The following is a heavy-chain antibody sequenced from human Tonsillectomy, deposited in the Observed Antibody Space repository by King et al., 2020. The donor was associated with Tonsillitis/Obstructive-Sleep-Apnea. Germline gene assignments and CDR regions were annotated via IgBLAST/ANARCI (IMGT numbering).Heavy chain of an antibody. CDR1: GYSFTSYW. D-gene: IGHD3-10*01. CDR2: IDPSDSYT. J-gene: IGHJ3*02. V-gene: IGHV5-10-1*01. Sequence: QLVQSGAEVKKPGESLRISCKGSGYSFTSYWISWVRQMPGKGLEWMGRIDPSDSYTNYSPSFQGHVPITADKSLSTAYLQWSSLKASDTAMYYFARYVIKYYYGSGSYQDAFDIWGQGTMVTVSS. CDR3: ARYVIKYYYGSGSYQDAFDI.